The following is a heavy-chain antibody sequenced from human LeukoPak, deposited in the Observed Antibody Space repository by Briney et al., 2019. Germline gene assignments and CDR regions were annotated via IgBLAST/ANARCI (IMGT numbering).Heavy chain of an antibody. Sequence: GASVKLSCKASGYTFTSYDMHWVRQVPGQGLEWMGIINPIADSTSYAQKFQGRVTMTRDTSTSTVYMELSSLRSEDTAVYYCASVLYCGADCYSGRYFFDYWGQGTLVTVSS. V-gene: IGHV1-46*01. CDR3: ASVLYCGADCYSGRYFFDY. CDR2: INPIADST. D-gene: IGHD2-21*02. CDR1: GYTFTSYD. J-gene: IGHJ4*02.